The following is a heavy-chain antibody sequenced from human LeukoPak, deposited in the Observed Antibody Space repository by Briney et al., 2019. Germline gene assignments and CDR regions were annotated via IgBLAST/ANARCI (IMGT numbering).Heavy chain of an antibody. V-gene: IGHV4-61*10. D-gene: IGHD1-7*01. CDR2: IFNTGST. CDR1: GDSIGRGSYY. CDR3: ARGVELLD. J-gene: IGHJ4*02. Sequence: SETLSLTCAVSGDSIGRGSYYWGWIRQPAGKAPEWIGRIFNTGSTSYNPSLKSRVTISVDTSKNQFSLKLSSVTAADTAVYYCARGVELLDWGQGTLVTVSS.